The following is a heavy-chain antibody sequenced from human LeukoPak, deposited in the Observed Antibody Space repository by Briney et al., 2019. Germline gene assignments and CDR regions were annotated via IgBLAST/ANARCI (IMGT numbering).Heavy chain of an antibody. CDR2: INPNSGGT. Sequence: ASVKVSCKASGYTFTGYYMHWVRQAPGQGLEWMGWINPNSGGTNYAQKFQGRVTMTRDTSISTAYMELSRLRSDDTAVYYCARTDSSSPRRFDYWGQGTLVTVSS. V-gene: IGHV1-2*02. J-gene: IGHJ4*02. D-gene: IGHD6-6*01. CDR3: ARTDSSSPRRFDY. CDR1: GYTFTGYY.